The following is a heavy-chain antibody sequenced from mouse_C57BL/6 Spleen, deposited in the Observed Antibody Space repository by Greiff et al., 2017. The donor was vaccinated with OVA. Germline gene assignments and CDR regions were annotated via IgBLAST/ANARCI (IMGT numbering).Heavy chain of an antibody. CDR2: ISDGGSYP. J-gene: IGHJ3*01. D-gene: IGHD4-1*01. Sequence: EVKLVESGGGLVKPGGSLKLSCAASGFPFSSSSMSWFRQTPKKRLGWVATISDGGSYPYYPANVKGRFTISRDNAKNNLYLQMSHLKSEDTAMYYCARDGRFPAWFAYWGQGTLVTVSA. CDR1: GFPFSSSS. CDR3: ARDGRFPAWFAY. V-gene: IGHV5-4*01.